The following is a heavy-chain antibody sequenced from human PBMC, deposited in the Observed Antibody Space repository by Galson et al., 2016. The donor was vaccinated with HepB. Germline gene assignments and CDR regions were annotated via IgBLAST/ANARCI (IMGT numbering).Heavy chain of an antibody. CDR2: IPYDGRNK. D-gene: IGHD1-1*01. CDR1: GFSFSRYA. Sequence: SLRLSCAASGFSFSRYAMQWVRQTPGKGLEWVAAIPYDGRNKYHTDSVRGRFTISSDNSKNTLYLQMDSLSAEDTAVYYCALNWNCDSWGQGTLVTVSS. V-gene: IGHV3-30*04. J-gene: IGHJ4*02. CDR3: ALNWNCDS.